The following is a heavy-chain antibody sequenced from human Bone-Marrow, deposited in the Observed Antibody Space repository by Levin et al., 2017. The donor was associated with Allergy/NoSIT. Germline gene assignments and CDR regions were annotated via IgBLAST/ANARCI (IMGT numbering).Heavy chain of an antibody. V-gene: IGHV4-4*02. CDR2: IYHSGST. CDR1: GGSISSNNW. D-gene: IGHD3-3*01. Sequence: SCAVSGGSISSNNWWSWVRQPPGQGLEWIGEIYHSGSTNYNPSLKSRVTISVDKPKTQFSLKLNSVTAADTAVYYCARGNSVSEWSYHFDYWGQGMLVTVSS. J-gene: IGHJ4*02. CDR3: ARGNSVSEWSYHFDY.